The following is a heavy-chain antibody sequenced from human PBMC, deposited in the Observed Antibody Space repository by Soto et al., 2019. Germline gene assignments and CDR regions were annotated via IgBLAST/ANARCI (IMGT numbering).Heavy chain of an antibody. CDR3: ASHYDFWSGYPYFDY. CDR1: GYTFTGYY. D-gene: IGHD3-3*01. CDR2: INPNSGGT. V-gene: IGHV1-2*04. J-gene: IGHJ4*02. Sequence: ASVKVSCKASGYTFTGYYMHWVRQAPGQGLEWMGWINPNSGGTNYAQKFRGWVTMTRDTSISTAYMELSRLRSDDTAVYYCASHYDFWSGYPYFDYWGQGTLVTVSS.